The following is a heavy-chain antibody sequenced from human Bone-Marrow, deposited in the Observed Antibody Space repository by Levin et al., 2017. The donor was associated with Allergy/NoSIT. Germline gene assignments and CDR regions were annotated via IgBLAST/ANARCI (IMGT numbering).Heavy chain of an antibody. J-gene: IGHJ4*02. D-gene: IGHD5/OR15-5a*01. Sequence: LSLTCAASGFDFSDSFMSWVRQAPGKGLEWIAYISRTASHTNYADSVKGRFTISRDNDKNSLFLQMNNLRVDDTALYFCARDHGRVLPFDHWGQGTQVTVSS. CDR2: ISRTASHT. CDR3: ARDHGRVLPFDH. V-gene: IGHV3-11*05. CDR1: GFDFSDSF.